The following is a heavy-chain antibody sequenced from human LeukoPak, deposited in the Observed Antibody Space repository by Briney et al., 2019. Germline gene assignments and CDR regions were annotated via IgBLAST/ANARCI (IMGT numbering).Heavy chain of an antibody. CDR1: GFTFSGYA. CDR3: AKDRRQQASPFDY. D-gene: IGHD1/OR15-1a*01. Sequence: GGSLRLSCAASGFTFSGYAMSCVRQAPGKGVEWVSLITGSGGSTYYTDSVKGRFTISRDNYKNTLYLQMNSLRAEDTAIYYCAKDRRQQASPFDYWGQGTLVTVSS. V-gene: IGHV3-23*01. J-gene: IGHJ4*02. CDR2: ITGSGGST.